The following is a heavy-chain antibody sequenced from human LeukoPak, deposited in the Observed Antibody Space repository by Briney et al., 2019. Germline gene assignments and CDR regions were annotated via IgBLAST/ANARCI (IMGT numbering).Heavy chain of an antibody. V-gene: IGHV3-9*01. Sequence: GGSLRLSCAASRFTFDDYAMHWVRQAPGKGLEWVSGISWNSGSIGYADSVKGRFTISKDNAKNSLYLQMNSLRAEDTALYYCAKAAGYFDYWGQGTLVTVSP. D-gene: IGHD6-25*01. CDR2: ISWNSGSI. CDR3: AKAAGYFDY. CDR1: RFTFDDYA. J-gene: IGHJ4*02.